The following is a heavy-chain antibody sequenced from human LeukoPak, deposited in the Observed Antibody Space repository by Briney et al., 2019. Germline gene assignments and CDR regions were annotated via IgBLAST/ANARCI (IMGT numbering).Heavy chain of an antibody. V-gene: IGHV3-21*01. CDR1: GFTFSDYD. J-gene: IGHJ4*02. D-gene: IGHD3-16*01. CDR3: GRAFPPLRTSSAGDL. Sequence: GGSLRLSCSASGFTFSDYDMNWVRQAPGKGLEWVSSISYLSSHVYYGDSVKGRFSIPRDNAKNSLYLQMNSLGAEDTAIYYCGRAFPPLRTSSAGDLWGQGILVIVSS. CDR2: ISYLSSHV.